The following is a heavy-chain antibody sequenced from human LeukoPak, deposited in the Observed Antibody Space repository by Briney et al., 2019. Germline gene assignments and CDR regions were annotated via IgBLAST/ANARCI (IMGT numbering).Heavy chain of an antibody. CDR1: GGSISSGSYY. J-gene: IGHJ2*01. V-gene: IGHV4-61*02. D-gene: IGHD3-22*01. CDR3: ARAVVTNWYFDL. CDR2: IYTSGST. Sequence: PSETLSLTCTVSGGSISSGSYYWRWIRQPAGTGLEWIGRIYTSGSTNYNPSLKSRVTISVDTSKNQFSLKLSSVTAADTAVYYCARAVVTNWYFDLWGRGTLVTVSS.